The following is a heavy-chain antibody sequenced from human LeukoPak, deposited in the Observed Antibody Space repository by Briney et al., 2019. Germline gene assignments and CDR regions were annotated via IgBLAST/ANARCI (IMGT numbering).Heavy chain of an antibody. D-gene: IGHD3-10*01. CDR3: AKDQDVERFGDEVMDV. V-gene: IGHV3-23*01. CDR1: GFTFSSYA. J-gene: IGHJ6*02. Sequence: GGSLRLSCAASGFTFSSYAMSWVRQAPGKGLEWVSAISGSGGSTYYADSVKGRFTISRDNSRNTLYLQMNSLRAEDTAVYYCAKDQDVERFGDEVMDVWGQGTTVTVSS. CDR2: ISGSGGST.